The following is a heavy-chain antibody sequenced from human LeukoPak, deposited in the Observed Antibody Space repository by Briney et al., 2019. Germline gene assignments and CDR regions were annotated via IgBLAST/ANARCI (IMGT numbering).Heavy chain of an antibody. Sequence: GASVKVSCKASGGTFSSYAISWVRQAPGQGLEWMGRIIPILGIANYAQKFQGRVTITADKSTSTAYMELSSLRSEDTAVYYCARGQEDNIVVVPAAIGHYYYGMDVWGQGTTVTVSS. CDR2: IIPILGIA. D-gene: IGHD2-2*02. J-gene: IGHJ6*02. CDR1: GGTFSSYA. V-gene: IGHV1-69*04. CDR3: ARGQEDNIVVVPAAIGHYYYGMDV.